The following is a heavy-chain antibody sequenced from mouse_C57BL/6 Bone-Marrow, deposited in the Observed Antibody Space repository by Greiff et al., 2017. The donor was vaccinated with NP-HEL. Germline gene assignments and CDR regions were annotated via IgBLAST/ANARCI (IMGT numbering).Heavy chain of an antibody. D-gene: IGHD3-1*01. CDR1: GFTFSSYA. V-gene: IGHV5-4*01. J-gene: IGHJ1*03. CDR2: ISDGGSYT. CDR3: ARERRAPYWYFEV. Sequence: DVHLVESGGGLVKPGGSLKLSCAASGFTFSSYAMSWVRQTPEKRLEWVATISDGGSYTYYPDNVKGRFTISRDNAKNNLYLQMSHLKSEDTAMYYCARERRAPYWYFEVWGTGTPVPVSS.